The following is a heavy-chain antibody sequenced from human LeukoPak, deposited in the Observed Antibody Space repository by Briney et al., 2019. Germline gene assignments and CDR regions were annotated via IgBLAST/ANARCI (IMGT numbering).Heavy chain of an antibody. V-gene: IGHV4-59*08. CDR3: ARVLDYYGSGTRDFDY. J-gene: IGHJ4*02. Sequence: SETLSLTCTVSGGSISSYYWSWIRQPPGKGLEWIGYIYYSGSTNYNPSLKSRVTMSADTSKNQFSLKLNSVTAADTAVYYCARVLDYYGSGTRDFDYWGQGILVTVSS. CDR2: IYYSGST. D-gene: IGHD3-10*01. CDR1: GGSISSYY.